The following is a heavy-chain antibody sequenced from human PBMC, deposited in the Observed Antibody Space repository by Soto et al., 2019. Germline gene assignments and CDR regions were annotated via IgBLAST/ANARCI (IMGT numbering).Heavy chain of an antibody. Sequence: EVQLLESGGGLVQPGGSLRLSCATSGFTFSNYAMSWVRQAPGKGLEWVSTISSGGTTPYYTDSVKGRFTISRDTSKNTLYLQMSSLRAEDTAVYYCAKASYASSWYSLFDYWGQGTLVTVSS. D-gene: IGHD6-13*01. J-gene: IGHJ4*02. CDR2: ISSGGTTP. CDR1: GFTFSNYA. CDR3: AKASYASSWYSLFDY. V-gene: IGHV3-23*01.